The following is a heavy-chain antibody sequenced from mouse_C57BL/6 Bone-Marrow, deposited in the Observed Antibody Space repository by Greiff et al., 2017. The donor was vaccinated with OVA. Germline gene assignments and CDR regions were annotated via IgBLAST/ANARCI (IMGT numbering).Heavy chain of an antibody. CDR3: AGGTTVVATDFDV. CDR1: GYTFTSYG. CDR2: IYPRSGNT. V-gene: IGHV1-81*01. Sequence: LVESGAELARPGASVKLSCKASGYTFTSYGISWVKQRTGQGLEWIGEIYPRSGNTYYNEKFKGKATLTADKSSSTAYMELRSLTSEDSAVYFCAGGTTVVATDFDVWGTGTTVTVSS. D-gene: IGHD1-1*01. J-gene: IGHJ1*03.